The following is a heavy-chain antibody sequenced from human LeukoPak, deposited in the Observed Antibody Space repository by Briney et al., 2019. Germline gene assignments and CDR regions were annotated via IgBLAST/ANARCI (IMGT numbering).Heavy chain of an antibody. Sequence: GGSLRLSCAASGFTFSSYAMSWVRQAPGKGLEWVSAISGSGGSTYYADSVKGRFTISRDNSKNTLYLQMNSLRAGDTAVYYCAKPGKYYDSSGYYWRYDYFDYWGQGTLVTVSS. V-gene: IGHV3-23*01. CDR3: AKPGKYYDSSGYYWRYDYFDY. CDR1: GFTFSSYA. D-gene: IGHD3-22*01. CDR2: ISGSGGST. J-gene: IGHJ4*02.